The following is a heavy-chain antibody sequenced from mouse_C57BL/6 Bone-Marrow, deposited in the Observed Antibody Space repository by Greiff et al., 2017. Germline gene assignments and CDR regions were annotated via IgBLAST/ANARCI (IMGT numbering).Heavy chain of an antibody. CDR3: ARGGFDYSKPFAY. CDR1: GYTFTSYG. J-gene: IGHJ3*01. V-gene: IGHV1-81*01. Sequence: LVESGAELARPGASVKLSCKASGYTFTSYGISWVKQRTGQGLEWIGEIYPRSGNTYYNEKFKGKATLTADKSSSTAYMELRSLTSEDSAVYFCARGGFDYSKPFAYWGQGTLVTVSA. D-gene: IGHD2-5*01. CDR2: IYPRSGNT.